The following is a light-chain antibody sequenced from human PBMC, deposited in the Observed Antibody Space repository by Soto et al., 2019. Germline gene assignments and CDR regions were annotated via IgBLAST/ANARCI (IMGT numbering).Light chain of an antibody. CDR2: DVS. CDR3: SSYTSSSPLGV. Sequence: QSALTQPASVSGSPGQSITISCTGTSSDVGGYNYVSWYQQHPGKAPKLMIYDVSNRPSGVSNRFSGSKSGNTASLTISGLHAEDVAYYYCSSYTSSSPLGVFGTGTKVTFL. J-gene: IGLJ1*01. CDR1: SSDVGGYNY. V-gene: IGLV2-14*01.